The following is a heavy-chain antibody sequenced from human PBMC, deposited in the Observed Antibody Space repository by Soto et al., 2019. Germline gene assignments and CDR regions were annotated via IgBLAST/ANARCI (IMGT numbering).Heavy chain of an antibody. Sequence: ASVKVSCKASGYTFTSYAMHWVRQAPGQRLEWMGWINAGSGNTKYSQKFQGRVTITRDTSASTAYMELSSLRSEDTAVYYCAREDGTVTTAEDAFDIWGQGTMVTVSS. CDR2: INAGSGNT. D-gene: IGHD4-17*01. CDR1: GYTFTSYA. V-gene: IGHV1-3*01. J-gene: IGHJ3*02. CDR3: AREDGTVTTAEDAFDI.